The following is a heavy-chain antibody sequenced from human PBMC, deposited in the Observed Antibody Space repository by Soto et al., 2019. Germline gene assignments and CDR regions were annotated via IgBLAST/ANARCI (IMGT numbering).Heavy chain of an antibody. D-gene: IGHD3-3*01. Sequence: ASVKVSCKASGYTFTSYAMHWVRQAPGQRLEWMGWINAGNGNTKYSQKFQGRVTITRDTSASTAYMELRSLRSEDTAVYYCARTITIFGVVIPDRYGMDVWGQGTTVTVSS. CDR1: GYTFTSYA. CDR2: INAGNGNT. CDR3: ARTITIFGVVIPDRYGMDV. V-gene: IGHV1-3*01. J-gene: IGHJ6*02.